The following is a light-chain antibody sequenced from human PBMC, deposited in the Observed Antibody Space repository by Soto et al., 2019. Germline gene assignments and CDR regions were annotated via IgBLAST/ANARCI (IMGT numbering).Light chain of an antibody. CDR2: KAS. CDR1: QSISSW. Sequence: DIQMTQSPSTLSASVGDRVTITCRASQSISSWLAWYQQKPGKAPKLLIYKASSLESGVPSRFSGSGSGTEFTLTISSLQPDDFGSYYCQQYNCYSYSLGQGTKPEIK. J-gene: IGKJ2*01. V-gene: IGKV1-5*03. CDR3: QQYNCYSYS.